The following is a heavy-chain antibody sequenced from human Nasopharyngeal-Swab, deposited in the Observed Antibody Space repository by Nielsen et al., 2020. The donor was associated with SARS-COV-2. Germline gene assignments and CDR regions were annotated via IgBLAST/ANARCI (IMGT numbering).Heavy chain of an antibody. CDR3: TRDLGRWQLFDP. D-gene: IGHD7-27*01. CDR1: GFTFSTYS. J-gene: IGHJ5*02. Sequence: GGSLRLSCAASGFTFSTYSMNWVRQAPGKGLEWVSSISSSSSYIYYADSVKGRFIISRDNAKNSLYLQMNSLRAEDTAVFYCTRDLGRWQLFDPWGQGTLVTVSS. CDR2: ISSSSSYI. V-gene: IGHV3-21*01.